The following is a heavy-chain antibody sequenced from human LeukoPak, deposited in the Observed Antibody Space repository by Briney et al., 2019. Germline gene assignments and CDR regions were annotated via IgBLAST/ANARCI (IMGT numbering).Heavy chain of an antibody. J-gene: IGHJ4*02. Sequence: PSETLSLTCTVSGRSISSYYWSWIRQPPGKGLEWSGYIYYSGSTNYNPSLKSRVTISVDTSKNQFSLKLSSVTAADTAVYYCARDTGSGSIHFDYWGQGTLVTVSS. V-gene: IGHV4-59*01. CDR2: IYYSGST. CDR3: ARDTGSGSIHFDY. CDR1: GRSISSYY. D-gene: IGHD6-19*01.